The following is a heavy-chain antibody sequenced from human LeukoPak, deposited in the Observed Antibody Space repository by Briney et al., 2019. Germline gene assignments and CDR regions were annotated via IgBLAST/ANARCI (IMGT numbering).Heavy chain of an antibody. CDR1: GFTFSSYS. J-gene: IGHJ4*02. CDR3: ARDLGISDYYGSEHDY. CDR2: ISSSSSYI. Sequence: GGSLRLSCAASGFTFSSYSMNWVRQAPGKGLEWVSSISSSSSYIYYADSVKGRFTISRDNAKNSLYLQMNSLRAEDTAVYYCARDLGISDYYGSEHDYWGQGTLVTVS. V-gene: IGHV3-21*01. D-gene: IGHD3-10*01.